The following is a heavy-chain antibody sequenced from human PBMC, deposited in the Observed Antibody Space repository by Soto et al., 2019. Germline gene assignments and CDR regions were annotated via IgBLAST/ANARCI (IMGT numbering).Heavy chain of an antibody. CDR3: ARGYYGLDY. V-gene: IGHV6-1*01. D-gene: IGHD3-10*01. CDR1: GDSVSSNNAV. J-gene: IGHJ4*02. Sequence: SQTLSLTCAISGDSVSSNNAVWNWIRQSPSRGLEWLGRTFYRSKWYSDYAVSVKSRITINPDTSKNQFSLQLNSVTPEDTAVYYCARGYYGLDYWGQGTLVTVS. CDR2: TFYRSKWYS.